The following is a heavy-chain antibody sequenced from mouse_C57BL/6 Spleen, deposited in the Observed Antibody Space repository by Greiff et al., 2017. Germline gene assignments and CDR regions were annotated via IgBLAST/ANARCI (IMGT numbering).Heavy chain of an antibody. V-gene: IGHV1-15*01. J-gene: IGHJ4*01. Sequence: VKLQESGAELVRPGASVTLSCKASGYTFTDYEMHWVKQTPVHGLEWIGAIDPETGGTAYNQKFKGKAILTADKSSSTAYMELRSLTSEDSAVYYCTSQKLLRAMDYWGQGTSVTVSS. D-gene: IGHD1-1*01. CDR2: IDPETGGT. CDR1: GYTFTDYE. CDR3: TSQKLLRAMDY.